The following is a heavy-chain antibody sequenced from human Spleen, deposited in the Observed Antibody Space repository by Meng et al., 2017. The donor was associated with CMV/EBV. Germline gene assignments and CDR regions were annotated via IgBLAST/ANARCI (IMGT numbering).Heavy chain of an antibody. CDR2: IYSGGST. V-gene: IGHV3-53*01. J-gene: IGHJ6*02. CDR3: ARASGDYYYYGMDV. D-gene: IGHD3-10*01. Sequence: GESLKISCAASGFTVSSNYMSWVRQAPGKGLEWVSVIYSGGSTYYADSVKGRFTISRDNSKNTLHLQMNSLRAEDTAVYYCARASGDYYYYGMDVWGQGTTVTVSS. CDR1: GFTVSSNY.